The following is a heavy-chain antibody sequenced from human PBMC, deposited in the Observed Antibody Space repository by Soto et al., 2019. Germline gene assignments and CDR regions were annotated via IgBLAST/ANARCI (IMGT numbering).Heavy chain of an antibody. V-gene: IGHV3-74*01. D-gene: IGHD6-13*01. CDR2: INSDGSST. J-gene: IGHJ6*02. CDR1: GFTLSRYW. CDR3: ARDLAPPRAVASTQSADYYYGMDV. Sequence: PGGSLRLSCAASGFTLSRYWMHWVRQAPGKGLVWVSRINSDGSSTSYADSVKGRFTISRDNAKNTLYLQMNSLRAEDTAVYYCARDLAPPRAVASTQSADYYYGMDVWGQGTTVTVSS.